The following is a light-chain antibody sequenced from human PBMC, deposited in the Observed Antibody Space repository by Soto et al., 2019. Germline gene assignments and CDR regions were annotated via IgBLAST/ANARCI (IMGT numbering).Light chain of an antibody. CDR1: QSISSW. Sequence: DIRMTKSPSTLSASIGDRVTITCRASQSISSWLAWYQQKPGKAPKLLIYDASSLESGVPSRFSGSGSGTEFTLTISSLQPDDFATYYCQQYNSYPLTFGGGTRLEIK. CDR3: QQYNSYPLT. V-gene: IGKV1-5*01. CDR2: DAS. J-gene: IGKJ5*01.